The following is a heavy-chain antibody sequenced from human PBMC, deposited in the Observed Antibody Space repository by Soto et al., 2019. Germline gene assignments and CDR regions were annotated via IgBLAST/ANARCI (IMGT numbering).Heavy chain of an antibody. CDR3: ARGRPSRARPYWYFDL. J-gene: IGHJ2*01. V-gene: IGHV4-34*01. CDR2: INHSGST. Sequence: QVQLQQWGAGLLKPSETLSLTCAAYGGSFSGYYWSWIRQPPCKGLEWIGEINHSGSTKYNPSLKSRVTISVDTSKNQFSLKLSSVTASDTAVYYCARGRPSRARPYWYFDLWGRGTLVTVSS. CDR1: GGSFSGYY. D-gene: IGHD6-6*01.